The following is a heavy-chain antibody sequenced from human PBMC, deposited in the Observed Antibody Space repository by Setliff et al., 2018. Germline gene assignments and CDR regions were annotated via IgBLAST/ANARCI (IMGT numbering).Heavy chain of an antibody. CDR3: ARGAGYSSRWYIYYYGMDV. Sequence: SETLSLTCTVSGGSISSSSYYWTWIRQPPGKGLEWIGSIYYSGITYYNPSLKSRVTISVDPSKNQFSLKLSSVTAADTAVYYCARGAGYSSRWYIYYYGMDVWGQGTTVTVSS. D-gene: IGHD6-13*01. V-gene: IGHV4-39*07. CDR1: GGSISSSSYY. CDR2: IYYSGIT. J-gene: IGHJ6*02.